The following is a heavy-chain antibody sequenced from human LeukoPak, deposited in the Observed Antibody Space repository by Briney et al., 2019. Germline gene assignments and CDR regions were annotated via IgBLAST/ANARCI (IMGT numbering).Heavy chain of an antibody. Sequence: ASVKVSCKASGYTFTGYYMHWVRQAPGQGLEWMGRINPNSGGTNYAQKCQGRVTMTRDTSISTAYMELSRLRSDDTAVYYCAREVSWDTAMATGAFDIWGQGTMVTVSS. CDR1: GYTFTGYY. CDR3: AREVSWDTAMATGAFDI. D-gene: IGHD5-18*01. CDR2: INPNSGGT. J-gene: IGHJ3*02. V-gene: IGHV1-2*06.